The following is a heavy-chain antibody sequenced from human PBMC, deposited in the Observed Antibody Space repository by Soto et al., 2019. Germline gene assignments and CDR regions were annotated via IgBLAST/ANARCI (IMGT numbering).Heavy chain of an antibody. J-gene: IGHJ4*01. Sequence: EVQLVESGGGLVQPGGSLRLSCAASGFTFSTYWMSWVRQTPGKGLEWVATINEDGSERYYVDSVKGRFTISRDYAKNSLYLQTKSLRGEDTAVYYWASVWFVDCWGHGTLVPVSS. CDR1: GFTFSTYW. V-gene: IGHV3-7*05. CDR2: INEDGSER. D-gene: IGHD3-10*01. CDR3: ASVWFVDC.